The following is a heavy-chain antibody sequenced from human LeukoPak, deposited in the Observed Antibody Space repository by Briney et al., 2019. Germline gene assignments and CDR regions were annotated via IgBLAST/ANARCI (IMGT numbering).Heavy chain of an antibody. CDR3: AREEGRVATMGPATRWTPTKDAFDI. J-gene: IGHJ3*02. V-gene: IGHV1-69*13. CDR2: IIPIFGTA. D-gene: IGHD5-24*01. Sequence: ASVKVSCKASGGTFSSYAISWVGQAPGQGLEWMGGIIPIFGTANYAQKFQGRVTITADESTSTAYMELSSLRSEDTAVYYCAREEGRVATMGPATRWTPTKDAFDIWGQGTMVTVSS. CDR1: GGTFSSYA.